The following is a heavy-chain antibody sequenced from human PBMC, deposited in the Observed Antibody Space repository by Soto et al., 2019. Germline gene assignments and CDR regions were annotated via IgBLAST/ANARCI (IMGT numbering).Heavy chain of an antibody. CDR1: GLTLANYA. Sequence: EVQLLESGGGLAQPGGSLRLSCTASGLTLANYAMTWVRQAPGKGLQWVSTLTNTDSQKYYADSVQGRFSISRDSSKNTLYLHMNSLRVEDTAIYFCAKTPWAEVVASGALDLWGHGTLVTVSS. CDR3: AKTPWAEVVASGALDL. J-gene: IGHJ3*01. D-gene: IGHD1-26*01. CDR2: LTNTDSQK. V-gene: IGHV3-23*01.